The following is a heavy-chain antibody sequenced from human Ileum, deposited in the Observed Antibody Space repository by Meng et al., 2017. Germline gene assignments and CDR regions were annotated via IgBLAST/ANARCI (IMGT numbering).Heavy chain of an antibody. Sequence: GGSLRLSCAASGFSFKSFSMSWVRQAPGRGLEWVSAIGYGRAGTHYADSVKGRFSISRDDSKNTLYLQMNSLRAEDSAVYFCASPRVAVPGTGWFDSWGQGTLVTVSS. D-gene: IGHD6-19*01. V-gene: IGHV3-23*01. CDR1: GFSFKSFS. J-gene: IGHJ5*01. CDR3: ASPRVAVPGTGWFDS. CDR2: IGYGRAGT.